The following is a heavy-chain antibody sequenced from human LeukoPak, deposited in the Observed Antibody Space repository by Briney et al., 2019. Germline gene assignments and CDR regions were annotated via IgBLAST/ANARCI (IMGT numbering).Heavy chain of an antibody. CDR3: ARDRGYYDSSGGMDV. Sequence: PGGSLRLSCAASGFTFSSYGMHWVRQAPGKGLEWVAVIWYDGSNKYYADSVKGRFTISRDNSKNTLYLQMNSLRAEDTAVYYCARDRGYYDSSGGMDVWGQGTTVTVSS. V-gene: IGHV3-33*01. CDR1: GFTFSSYG. J-gene: IGHJ6*02. CDR2: IWYDGSNK. D-gene: IGHD3-22*01.